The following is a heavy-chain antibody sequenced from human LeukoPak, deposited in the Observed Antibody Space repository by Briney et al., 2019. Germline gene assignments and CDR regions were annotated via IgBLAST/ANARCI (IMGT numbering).Heavy chain of an antibody. D-gene: IGHD3-10*01. CDR3: ATLGYGSGLYYYYYYMDV. Sequence: PSETLSLTCAVSGYSISSGYYWGWIRQPPGKGLEWIGSIYHSGSTYYNPSPKSRVTISVDTSKNQFSLKLSSVTAADTAVYYCATLGYGSGLYYYYYYMDVWGKGTTVTVSS. J-gene: IGHJ6*03. CDR2: IYHSGST. V-gene: IGHV4-38-2*01. CDR1: GYSISSGYY.